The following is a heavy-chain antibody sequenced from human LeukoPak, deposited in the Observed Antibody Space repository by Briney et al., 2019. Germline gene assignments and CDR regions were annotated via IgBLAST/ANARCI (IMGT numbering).Heavy chain of an antibody. Sequence: PGGSLRLSCVACGLPIADFAMHWVRQAPGKGLEWVSLISGDGVSTFYADSVKGRFSISRDNSKNSLYLEMNSLRTEDAAMYYCAKESGKFDYWGQGTLVAVSS. CDR2: ISGDGVST. CDR1: GLPIADFA. CDR3: AKESGKFDY. V-gene: IGHV3-43*02. J-gene: IGHJ4*02.